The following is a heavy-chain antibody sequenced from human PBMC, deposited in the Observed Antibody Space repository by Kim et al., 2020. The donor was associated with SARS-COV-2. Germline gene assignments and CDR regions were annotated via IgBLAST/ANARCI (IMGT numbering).Heavy chain of an antibody. CDR2: ISWNSGSI. CDR1: GFTFGDYA. V-gene: IGHV3-9*01. D-gene: IGHD3-3*01. J-gene: IGHJ4*02. CDR3: AKDRGYDFWSGYSKYYFDD. Sequence: GGSLRLSCAASGFTFGDYAMHWVRQAPGKGLEWVSGISWNSGSIGYADSVKGRFTISRDNAKNSLYLQMNSLRAEDTALYYCAKDRGYDFWSGYSKYYFDDCGQGTLVTVSP.